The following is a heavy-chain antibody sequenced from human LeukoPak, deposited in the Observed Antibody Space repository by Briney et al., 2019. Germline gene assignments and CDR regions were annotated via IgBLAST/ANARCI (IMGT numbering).Heavy chain of an antibody. J-gene: IGHJ4*02. V-gene: IGHV3-23*01. CDR3: AKAQSQLLPKILSDY. CDR1: GFTFSSYA. Sequence: GASLRLSCAASGFTFSSYAMSWVRQAPGKGLEWVSAIIGSGGSTYYADSVKGRFTISRDNSKNTLYLQMNSLRAKDTAVYYCAKAQSQLLPKILSDYWGQGTLVTVSS. D-gene: IGHD2-2*01. CDR2: IIGSGGST.